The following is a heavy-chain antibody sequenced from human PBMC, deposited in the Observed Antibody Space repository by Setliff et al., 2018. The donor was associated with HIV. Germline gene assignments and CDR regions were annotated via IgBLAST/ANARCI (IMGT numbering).Heavy chain of an antibody. CDR3: VRDRTQQNWGSRGYYYMDV. CDR2: IDPNSGGT. V-gene: IGHV1-2*02. J-gene: IGHJ6*03. CDR1: GSTFNVYY. D-gene: IGHD7-27*01. Sequence: ASVKVSCKASGSTFNVYYMHWVRQAPGQGLEWMGWIDPNSGGTTYAQKFQGRVTMTRDTSISTVYLELSWLRSDDTAVYYCVRDRTQQNWGSRGYYYMDVWGKGSTVTVSS.